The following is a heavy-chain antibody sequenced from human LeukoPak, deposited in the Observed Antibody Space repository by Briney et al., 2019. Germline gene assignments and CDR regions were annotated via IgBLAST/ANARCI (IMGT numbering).Heavy chain of an antibody. CDR2: ISSRGSTI. J-gene: IGHJ4*02. CDR1: VFTFNSYE. V-gene: IGHV3-48*03. Sequence: GGSLRLFCTASVFTFNSYEMQCPPHAPEGALEGVSYISSRGSTIYYADSVKGRFTISRDNAKNSLYLQMNSLRAEDTAVYYCATFPIAAAAPFDYWGQGTLVTVSS. D-gene: IGHD6-13*01. CDR3: ATFPIAAAAPFDY.